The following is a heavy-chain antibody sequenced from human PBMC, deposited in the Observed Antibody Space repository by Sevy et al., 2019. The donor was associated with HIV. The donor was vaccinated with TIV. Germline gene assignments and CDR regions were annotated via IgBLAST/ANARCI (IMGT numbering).Heavy chain of an antibody. D-gene: IGHD3-3*01. J-gene: IGHJ6*02. V-gene: IGHV4-59*01. CDR1: GGSISSYY. Sequence: SETLSLTCTVSGGSISSYYWSWIRQPPGKGLEWIGYIYYSGSTNYNPSLKSRVTISVDTSKNQFSLKLSSVTAADTAVYYWARVGVWSGYPGGMDVWGQGTTVTVSS. CDR2: IYYSGST. CDR3: ARVGVWSGYPGGMDV.